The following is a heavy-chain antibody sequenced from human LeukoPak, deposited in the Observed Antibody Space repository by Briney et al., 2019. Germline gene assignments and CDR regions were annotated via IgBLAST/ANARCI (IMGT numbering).Heavy chain of an antibody. J-gene: IGHJ4*02. Sequence: PSETLSLTCTVSGVSISSDYWSWIRQPPGKGLEWIGWISYSGSTTYNPSLKTRVTMSLDTSKNQFSLKLSSVTAADTAVYYCARQASCSGTNCYPFDYWGQGTLVTVSS. D-gene: IGHD2-2*01. CDR1: GVSISSDY. CDR3: ARQASCSGTNCYPFDY. CDR2: ISYSGST. V-gene: IGHV4-59*08.